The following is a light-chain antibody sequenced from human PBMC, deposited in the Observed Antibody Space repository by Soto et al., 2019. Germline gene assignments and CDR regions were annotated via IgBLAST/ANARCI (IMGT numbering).Light chain of an antibody. V-gene: IGKV4-1*01. CDR2: WAS. Sequence: DIVMTQSPDSLAVSLGERATINCKSSQSVLYSSNNKNYLAWYQQKPGQPPKLLIYWASTRESGVPDRFSGSGPGTDFTLTISSLQAEDVAVYYCQQYYSTPGWTFGQGTKVEIK. CDR3: QQYYSTPGWT. J-gene: IGKJ1*01. CDR1: QSVLYSSNNKNY.